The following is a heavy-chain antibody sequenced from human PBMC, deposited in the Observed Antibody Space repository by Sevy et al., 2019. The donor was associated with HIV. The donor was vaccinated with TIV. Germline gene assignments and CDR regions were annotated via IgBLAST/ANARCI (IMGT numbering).Heavy chain of an antibody. Sequence: SETLSLTCAVSGYSINSGYYWGWVRQPPGKGLEWIGSMYRGGSTYYNPSLKSRVTISVDTSKNQFSLKLSSVTAADTAVCYCAADSGNYYGAFDIWGQGTMVTVSS. CDR3: AADSGNYYGAFDI. V-gene: IGHV4-38-2*01. CDR1: GYSINSGYY. CDR2: MYRGGST. D-gene: IGHD1-26*01. J-gene: IGHJ3*02.